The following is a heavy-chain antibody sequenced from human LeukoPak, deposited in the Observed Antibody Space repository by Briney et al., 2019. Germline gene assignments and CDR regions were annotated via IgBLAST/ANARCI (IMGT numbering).Heavy chain of an antibody. CDR3: ARGRHYDFWSGYYTWSEDYYYYGMDV. CDR1: GYTFTSYG. J-gene: IGHJ6*02. CDR2: ISAYNGNT. V-gene: IGHV1-18*01. Sequence: ASVKVSCKASGYTFTSYGISWVRQAPGQGLEWMGRISAYNGNTNYAQKLQGRVTMTTDTSTSTAYMELRSLRSDDTAVYYCARGRHYDFWSGYYTWSEDYYYYGMDVWGQGTTVTVSS. D-gene: IGHD3-3*01.